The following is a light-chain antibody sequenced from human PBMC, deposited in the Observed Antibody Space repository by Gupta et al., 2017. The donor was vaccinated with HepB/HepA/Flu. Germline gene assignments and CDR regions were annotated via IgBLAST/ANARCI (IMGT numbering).Light chain of an antibody. CDR2: DAS. CDR1: QSVSSY. CDR3: QQRSNWPPIT. Sequence: EIVLTQSPATLSLSPGERATLSCRASQSVSSYLAWYQQKPGQAPRLLIYDASNRATGIPARFSGSGFGKDLSLTISSREQEDFAGYYCQQRSNWPPITFGRGTXVDIK. J-gene: IGKJ4*01. V-gene: IGKV3-11*01.